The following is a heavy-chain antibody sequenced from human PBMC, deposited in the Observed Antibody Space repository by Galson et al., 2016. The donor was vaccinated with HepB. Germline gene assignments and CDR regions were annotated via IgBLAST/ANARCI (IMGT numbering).Heavy chain of an antibody. CDR2: INAANGET. CDR3: ARDNSISVLRGVFARNGLDG. D-gene: IGHD3-10*01. CDR1: GYTFSNYI. J-gene: IGHJ6*02. Sequence: SVKVSCKASGYTFSNYIMHWVRQAPGQRPEWMGCINAANGETKYPQRFQGRVTITIDTSASTAYMELSSLRSEDTALYYCARDNSISVLRGVFARNGLDGWGQGTTVSV. V-gene: IGHV1-3*01.